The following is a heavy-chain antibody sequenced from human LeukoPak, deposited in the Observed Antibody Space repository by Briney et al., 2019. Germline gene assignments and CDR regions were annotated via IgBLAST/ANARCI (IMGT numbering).Heavy chain of an antibody. D-gene: IGHD3-22*01. CDR2: FDPEDGET. Sequence: ASVKVSCKVSGYSLTELSMQWVRQAPGKGLEWMGGFDPEDGETIYAEKFQGRVTMTEDTSTDTAYMELSSLRSEDTAAYYCAADRADFDSSGYALDYWGQGTLVTVSS. CDR1: GYSLTELS. V-gene: IGHV1-24*01. J-gene: IGHJ4*02. CDR3: AADRADFDSSGYALDY.